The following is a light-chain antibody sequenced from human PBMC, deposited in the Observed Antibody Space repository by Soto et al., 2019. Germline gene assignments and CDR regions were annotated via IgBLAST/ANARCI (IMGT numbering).Light chain of an antibody. CDR2: EVS. Sequence: QSALTQPASVSGSPGQSITISCTGTSSDVGGYNSVSWYQQHPGKAPKLMIYEVSNRPSGVSDRFSGSKSGNTASLTISGLQAEDEADYYCGSYTSSSTLYVFGTGTKVTVL. CDR1: SSDVGGYNS. J-gene: IGLJ1*01. CDR3: GSYTSSSTLYV. V-gene: IGLV2-14*01.